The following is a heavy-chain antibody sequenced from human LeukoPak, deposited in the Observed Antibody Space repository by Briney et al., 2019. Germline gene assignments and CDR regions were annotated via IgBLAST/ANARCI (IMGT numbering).Heavy chain of an antibody. CDR1: GYTFTSYG. CDR2: ISAYNGNT. V-gene: IGHV1-18*01. CDR3: ARDRMYYYDSSGLSFDY. D-gene: IGHD3-22*01. J-gene: IGHJ4*02. Sequence: GASVKVSCKASGYTFTSYGISWVRQAPGQGLEWMGWISAYNGNTNYAQKLQGRVTMTTDTSTSIAYMELRSLRSDDTAVYYCARDRMYYYDSSGLSFDYWGQGTLVTVSS.